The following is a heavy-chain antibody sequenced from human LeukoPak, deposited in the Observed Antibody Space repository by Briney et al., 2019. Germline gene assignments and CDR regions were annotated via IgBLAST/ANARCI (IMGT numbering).Heavy chain of an antibody. CDR3: ARHRSGGYYYYYGMDV. CDR1: GGSISSSSYY. J-gene: IGHJ6*01. Sequence: SETLSLTCTVSGGSISSSSYYWGWIRQPTGKGLEGIGSMHYSGTTYYNSSLKSRVTISVDTSKNQFSLKLSSVTAADTAVYYCARHRSGGYYYYYGMDVWGQGTTVTVSS. V-gene: IGHV4-39*01. CDR2: MHYSGTT. D-gene: IGHD4-23*01.